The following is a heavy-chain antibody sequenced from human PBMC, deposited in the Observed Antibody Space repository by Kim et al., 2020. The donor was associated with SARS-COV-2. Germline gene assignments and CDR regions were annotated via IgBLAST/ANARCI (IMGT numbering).Heavy chain of an antibody. J-gene: IGHJ4*02. Sequence: LQGRVTMTTDTSTSTAYMELRSLRSDDTAVYYCAREAPSVVVITPYYFDYWGQGTLVTVSS. CDR3: AREAPSVVVITPYYFDY. D-gene: IGHD3-22*01. V-gene: IGHV1-18*01.